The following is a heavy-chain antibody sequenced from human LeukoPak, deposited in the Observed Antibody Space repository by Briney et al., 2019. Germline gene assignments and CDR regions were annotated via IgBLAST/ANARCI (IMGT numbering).Heavy chain of an antibody. CDR2: MSYDGGDK. Sequence: PGGSLRLSCAASGFTFSNYAVHWVRQAPGKGLEWVAVMSYDGGDKYYADSVKGRFTISRDSSKSTLFLQMNSLRVEDTAVYYCARDFRTGDGIPTYFFDYWGQGTLVTVSS. D-gene: IGHD5-24*01. J-gene: IGHJ4*02. CDR3: ARDFRTGDGIPTYFFDY. V-gene: IGHV3-30-3*01. CDR1: GFTFSNYA.